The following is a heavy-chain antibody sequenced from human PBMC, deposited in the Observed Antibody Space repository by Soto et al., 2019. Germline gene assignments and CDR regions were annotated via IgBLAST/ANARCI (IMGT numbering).Heavy chain of an antibody. Sequence: PSETLSLTCTVSGGSISSYYWSWIRQPPGKGLEWIGYIYYSGSTNYNPSLKSRVTISVDTSKNQFSLKLSSVTAADTAVYYCARALITGGPTVFDYWGQGTLVTVSS. CDR2: IYYSGST. D-gene: IGHD3-16*01. CDR3: ARALITGGPTVFDY. CDR1: GGSISSYY. J-gene: IGHJ4*02. V-gene: IGHV4-59*01.